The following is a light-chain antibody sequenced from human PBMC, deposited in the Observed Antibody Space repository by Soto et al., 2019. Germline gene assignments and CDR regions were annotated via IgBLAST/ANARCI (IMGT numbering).Light chain of an antibody. Sequence: DIQLTQSPSFLSASVGDRVTITCRASQGISTSLAWYQQKPGNAPKLLIYTASTLQSGVPSRFSGSGSGTEFTLTISSLQPDDFATYYCQQYNSYPWTFGQGTKVDIK. CDR2: TAS. CDR1: QGISTS. J-gene: IGKJ1*01. CDR3: QQYNSYPWT. V-gene: IGKV1-9*01.